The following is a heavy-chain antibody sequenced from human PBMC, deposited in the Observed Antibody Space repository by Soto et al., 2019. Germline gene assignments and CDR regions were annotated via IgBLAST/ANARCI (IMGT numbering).Heavy chain of an antibody. V-gene: IGHV3-23*01. CDR3: AKKYYFGSGSYVFYFDY. CDR2: MSGTAGNT. CDR1: GFTFSNYA. Sequence: EVQLLESGGGSVQPGGSLRLSCAASGFTFSNYAMTWVRQAPGKVLEWVSTMSGTAGNTYYADSVKGRFTISRDNSKNTLYLQMNSLRAEDTAVYYCAKKYYFGSGSYVFYFDYWGQGTLVTVSS. D-gene: IGHD3-10*01. J-gene: IGHJ4*02.